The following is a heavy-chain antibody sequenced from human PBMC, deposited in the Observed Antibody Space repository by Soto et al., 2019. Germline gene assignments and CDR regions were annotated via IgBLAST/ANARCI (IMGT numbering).Heavy chain of an antibody. D-gene: IGHD1-26*01. CDR3: ARRYGGNIDY. J-gene: IGHJ4*02. CDR2: IYYSGST. CDR1: GGSISSYY. V-gene: IGHV4-59*08. Sequence: PSETPSLTCTVSGGSISSYYWSWIRQPPGKGLEWIGYIYYSGSTNYNPSLKSRVTISVDTSKNQFSLKLSSVTAADTAVYYCARRYGGNIDYWGQGTLVTVSS.